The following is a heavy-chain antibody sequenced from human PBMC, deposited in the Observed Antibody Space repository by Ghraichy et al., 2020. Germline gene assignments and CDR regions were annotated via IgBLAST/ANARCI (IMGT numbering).Heavy chain of an antibody. CDR1: EFTFNYYA. J-gene: IGHJ4*02. CDR3: ANIPAVGKWYFDN. D-gene: IGHD6-13*01. Sequence: GGSLRLSCAASEFTFNYYALTWVRQAPGKGLEWVSAFAASDHRAYYADSVRGRFTISRDNSKNTLYLQMNGLRAEDTALYYCANIPAVGKWYFDNWGQGTQVTVSS. V-gene: IGHV3-23*01. CDR2: FAASDHRA.